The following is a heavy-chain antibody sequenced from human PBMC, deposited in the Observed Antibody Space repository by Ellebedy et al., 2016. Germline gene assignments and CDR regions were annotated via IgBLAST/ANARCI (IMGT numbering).Heavy chain of an antibody. Sequence: GESLKISCAASGFTFSSYAMHWVRQAPGKGLEWVAVISYDGSNKYYADSVKGRFTISRDNSKNSLYLQMNSLRTEDTALYYCAKGDRLSGSFTFDYWGQGTLVTVSS. CDR1: GFTFSSYA. V-gene: IGHV3-30-3*01. D-gene: IGHD1-26*01. CDR2: ISYDGSNK. J-gene: IGHJ4*02. CDR3: AKGDRLSGSFTFDY.